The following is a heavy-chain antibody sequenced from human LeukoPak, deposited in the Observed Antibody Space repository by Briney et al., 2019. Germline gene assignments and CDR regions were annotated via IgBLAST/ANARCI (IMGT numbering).Heavy chain of an antibody. CDR1: GASINSHY. Sequence: PSETLSLTCTVSGASINSHYWSWIRQPAGKGLEWIGRIYISGSTNYNSSLQSRVAMSVDTSKNQFSLKLSSVTAADTAVYYCARALNPLPGTYYFDYWGQGTLVTVSS. D-gene: IGHD2-15*01. V-gene: IGHV4-4*07. CDR3: ARALNPLPGTYYFDY. J-gene: IGHJ4*02. CDR2: IYISGST.